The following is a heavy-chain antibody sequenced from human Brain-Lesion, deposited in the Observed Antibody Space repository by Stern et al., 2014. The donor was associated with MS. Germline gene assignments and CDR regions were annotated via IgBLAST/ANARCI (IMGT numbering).Heavy chain of an antibody. CDR3: ASGYRIFDY. CDR1: GGSISSGSDY. J-gene: IGHJ4*02. D-gene: IGHD5-18*01. CDR2: IHPSGSG. V-gene: IGHV4-61*02. Sequence: VQLLESGPGLVKPSQTLSLTFTVSGGSISSGSDYWSWIRQPVGKGLEWIGRIHPSGSGFYTSSLQRRVTISTDTSMNQFSLELNSATAADTAIYYCASGYRIFDYWGQGILVTVSS.